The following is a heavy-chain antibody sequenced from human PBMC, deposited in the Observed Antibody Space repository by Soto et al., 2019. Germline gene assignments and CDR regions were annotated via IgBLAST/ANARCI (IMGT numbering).Heavy chain of an antibody. Sequence: GGSLRLSCAASGSTFSSNAMSWVRQAPWKGLEWVSAISGSGGSTYYADSVKGRFTISRDNSKNTLFLQMNSLRAEDTAVYYCAKDESSSMYYFAYWGLGTLVTVSS. CDR2: ISGSGGST. V-gene: IGHV3-23*01. J-gene: IGHJ4*02. CDR1: GSTFSSNA. CDR3: AKDESSSMYYFAY. D-gene: IGHD6-13*01.